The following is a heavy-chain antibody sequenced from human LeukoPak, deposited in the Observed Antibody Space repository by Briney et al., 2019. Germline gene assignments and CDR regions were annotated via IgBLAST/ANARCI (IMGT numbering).Heavy chain of an antibody. J-gene: IGHJ1*01. CDR3: MLGVIPD. D-gene: IGHD2-2*01. CDR2: FIPVHDTA. Sequence: ASVKVSCKASGGTFTKYVISWVREALGQGLEWMGRFIPVHDTANYAHKFQGRVILTADKSTSTAYMELTSLRSEDTAVYCAMLGVIPDWGQGTLITVSS. CDR1: GGTFTKYV. V-gene: IGHV1-69*04.